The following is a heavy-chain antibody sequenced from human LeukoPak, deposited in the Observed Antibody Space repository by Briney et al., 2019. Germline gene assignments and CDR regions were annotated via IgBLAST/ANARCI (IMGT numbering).Heavy chain of an antibody. Sequence: ASVKVSCKASGYTFTGYYMHWVRQAPGQGLEWMGWINPNSGGTNYAQKFQGRVTMTRDTSISTAYMELSRLRSDDTAVYYCARGLGGRFLEWLLSYWGQGTLVTVSS. J-gene: IGHJ4*02. CDR1: GYTFTGYY. CDR2: INPNSGGT. V-gene: IGHV1-2*02. CDR3: ARGLGGRFLEWLLSY. D-gene: IGHD3-3*01.